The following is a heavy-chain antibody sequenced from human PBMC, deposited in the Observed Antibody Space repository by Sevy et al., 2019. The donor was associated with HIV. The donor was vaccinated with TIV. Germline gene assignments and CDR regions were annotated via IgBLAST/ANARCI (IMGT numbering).Heavy chain of an antibody. Sequence: ASVKVSCKFSGHTLTELPIHWVRQAPGKRLEWMGRFDPEDGERIYAQKFQGRVTMTEDTSTDTAYMELSSLRSEDTALYYCASTREYYSDNRGYFDYWGQGTLVTVSS. CDR3: ASTREYYSDNRGYFDY. CDR2: FDPEDGER. V-gene: IGHV1-24*01. CDR1: GHTLTELP. D-gene: IGHD3-22*01. J-gene: IGHJ4*02.